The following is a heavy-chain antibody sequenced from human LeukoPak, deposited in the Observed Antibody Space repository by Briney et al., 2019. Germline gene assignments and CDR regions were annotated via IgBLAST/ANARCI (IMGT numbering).Heavy chain of an antibody. J-gene: IGHJ1*01. V-gene: IGHV4-39*07. CDR3: ARDPMKYFQH. CDR1: GGSISSSSYY. Sequence: SETLSLTCTVSGGSISSSSYYWGWIRQPPGKGLEWIGSIYYSGSTYYNPSLKSRVTISVDTSKNQFSLKLSSVTAADTAVYYCARDPMKYFQHWGQGTLVTVSS. CDR2: IYYSGST. D-gene: IGHD3-22*01.